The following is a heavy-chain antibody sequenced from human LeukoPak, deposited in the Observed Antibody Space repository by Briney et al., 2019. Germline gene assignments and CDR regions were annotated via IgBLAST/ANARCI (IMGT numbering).Heavy chain of an antibody. CDR3: ASSSDLDY. D-gene: IGHD6-6*01. CDR1: GFTFSNAW. J-gene: IGHJ4*02. Sequence: GGSLRLSCAASGFTFSNAWMSWVRQAPGKGLEWVANIKQDGSEKYYVDSVKGRFTISRDNAKNSLYLQMNSLRAEDTAVYYCASSSDLDYWGQGTLVTVSS. CDR2: IKQDGSEK. V-gene: IGHV3-7*01.